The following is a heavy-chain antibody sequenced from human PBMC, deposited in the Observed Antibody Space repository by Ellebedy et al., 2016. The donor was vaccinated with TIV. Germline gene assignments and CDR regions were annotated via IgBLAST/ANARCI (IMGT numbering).Heavy chain of an antibody. D-gene: IGHD3-3*01. CDR3: ARGVIKIFEVAPS. Sequence: GESLKISCAASGFTFSSSSMPWVRQAPGKGLECVSYIGSRGTIIYYADSVRGRFTVSRDNAKHSLYMQMNSLRGEHTAVYYCARGVIKIFEVAPSWGQGTTVTVSS. CDR1: GFTFSSSS. V-gene: IGHV3-48*04. CDR2: IGSRGTII. J-gene: IGHJ6*02.